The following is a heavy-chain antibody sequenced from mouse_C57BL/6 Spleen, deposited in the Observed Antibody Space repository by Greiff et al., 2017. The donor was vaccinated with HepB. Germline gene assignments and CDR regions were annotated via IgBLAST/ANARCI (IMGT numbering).Heavy chain of an antibody. Sequence: EVKLVESGGGLVKPGGSLKLSCAASGFTFSDYGMHWVRQAPEKGLEWVAYISSGSSTIYYADTVKGRFTISRDNAKNTLFLQMTSLRSEDTAMYYCARIPGSSYWYFDVWGTGTTVTVSS. CDR3: ARIPGSSYWYFDV. CDR1: GFTFSDYG. J-gene: IGHJ1*03. CDR2: ISSGSSTI. D-gene: IGHD1-1*01. V-gene: IGHV5-17*01.